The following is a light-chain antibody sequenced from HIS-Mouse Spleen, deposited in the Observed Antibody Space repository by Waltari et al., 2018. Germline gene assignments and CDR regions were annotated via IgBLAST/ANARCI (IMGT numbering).Light chain of an antibody. CDR1: SSDVGGYNY. CDR2: DVS. Sequence: GQSITISCTGTSSDVGGYNYVSWYQQHPGKAPKLMIYDVSNRPSGVSNRFSGSKSGNTASLTISGLQAEDEADYYCSSYTSSSTLRVFGGGTKLTVL. V-gene: IGLV2-14*03. J-gene: IGLJ2*01. CDR3: SSYTSSSTLRV.